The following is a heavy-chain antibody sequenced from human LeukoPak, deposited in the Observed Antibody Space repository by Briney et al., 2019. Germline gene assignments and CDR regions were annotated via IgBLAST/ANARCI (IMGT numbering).Heavy chain of an antibody. J-gene: IGHJ4*02. V-gene: IGHV1-18*01. CDR1: GYTFNSHG. CDR3: ARAVSNYVFYFDY. Sequence: ASVKVSCKASGYTFNSHGFSWVRQAPGQGLEWMGWISAHNGNATYGQKFQGRVTLTTDTSTSTAYMELSSLRSEDTAVYYCARAVSNYVFYFDYWGQGTLVTVSS. CDR2: ISAHNGNA. D-gene: IGHD4-11*01.